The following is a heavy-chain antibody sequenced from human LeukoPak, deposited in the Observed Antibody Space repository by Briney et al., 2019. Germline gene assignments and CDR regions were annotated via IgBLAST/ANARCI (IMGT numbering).Heavy chain of an antibody. CDR2: IYYSGTT. CDR1: GGSISSHY. D-gene: IGHD6-13*01. CDR3: ARVVRDSNFYYYYYMDV. Sequence: SETLSLTCTVSGGSISSHYRSWIRQPPGKGLEWIGYIYYSGTTSYNPSLTSRVTISVDTSKNQSSLNVRSVTAADTAMYYCARVVRDSNFYYYYYMDVWGKGTTVTVSS. J-gene: IGHJ6*03. V-gene: IGHV4-59*11.